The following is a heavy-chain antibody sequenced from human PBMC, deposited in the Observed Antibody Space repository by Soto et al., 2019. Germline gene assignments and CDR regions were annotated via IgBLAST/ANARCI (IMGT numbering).Heavy chain of an antibody. D-gene: IGHD6-13*01. CDR3: ARGTGSSYYY. V-gene: IGHV4-34*01. CDR1: VGSFSDYY. CDR2: INHSGTT. J-gene: IGHJ4*02. Sequence: QVQLQQWGAGLLKPSETLSLTCAVYVGSFSDYYWTWIPQPPGKGLEGIGDINHSGTTNYNPSLTSRVTMSIDTSKNQFSLKLSSVTAADTAMYYCARGTGSSYYYWGQGTLVTVSS.